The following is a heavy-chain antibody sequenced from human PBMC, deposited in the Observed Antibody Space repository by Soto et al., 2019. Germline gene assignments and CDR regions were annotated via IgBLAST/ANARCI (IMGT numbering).Heavy chain of an antibody. V-gene: IGHV1-69*01. J-gene: IGHJ2*01. D-gene: IGHD6-19*01. CDR1: GGTFSSYT. Sequence: QVQLVQSGAEVKKPGSSVKVSCKASGGTFSSYTISWVRQAPGQGLEWMGGIIPIFGTANYAQKFQGRVTITADESTSTAYMELSSLRSEDTAMYYCARDGGIAVAGTVWYFDLWGRGTLVTVSS. CDR2: IIPIFGTA. CDR3: ARDGGIAVAGTVWYFDL.